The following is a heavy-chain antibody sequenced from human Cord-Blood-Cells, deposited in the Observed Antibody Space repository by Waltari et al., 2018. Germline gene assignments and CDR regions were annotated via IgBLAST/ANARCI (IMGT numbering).Heavy chain of an antibody. V-gene: IGHV4-39*01. D-gene: IGHD6-19*01. CDR3: ARQYSSGWYFDY. CDR1: GGSISSSSYY. Sequence: QLQLQESGPGLVKPSETLSLTCTVSGGSISSSSYYWGCIRQPPGKGLEWIGSIYYSGTTYYNPTIKSRVTISVDTSKNQFSLKLSSVTAADTAVYYCARQYSSGWYFDYWGQGTLVTVSS. J-gene: IGHJ4*02. CDR2: IYYSGTT.